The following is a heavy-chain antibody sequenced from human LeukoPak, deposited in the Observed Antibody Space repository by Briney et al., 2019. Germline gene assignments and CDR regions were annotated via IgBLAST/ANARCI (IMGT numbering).Heavy chain of an antibody. CDR1: GFTFSTYA. D-gene: IGHD1-7*01. CDR3: ARVRNWNYRDFDY. V-gene: IGHV3-23*01. CDR2: ISASGNSP. J-gene: IGHJ4*02. Sequence: PGGSLRLSCAASGFTFSTYAMSWVRQAPGKGLDWVSGISASGNSPYYADSVKGRFSISRDNSKNTLFLQMNSLRGEDSALYYCARVRNWNYRDFDYWGQGTLVTVSS.